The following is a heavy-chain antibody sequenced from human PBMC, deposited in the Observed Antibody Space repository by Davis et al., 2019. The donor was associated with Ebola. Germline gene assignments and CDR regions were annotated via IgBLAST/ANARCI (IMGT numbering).Heavy chain of an antibody. D-gene: IGHD6-19*01. Sequence: GESLKISCAASGFTFSSNSMNWVRQAPGKGLEWVSFISSSSNYIYYADSVKGRFTVSRDNAKNSLYLQMNSLGAEDTAVYYCAGGESGWDASDIWGRGTMVTVSS. J-gene: IGHJ3*02. CDR1: GFTFSSNS. CDR3: AGGESGWDASDI. V-gene: IGHV3-21*01. CDR2: ISSSSNYI.